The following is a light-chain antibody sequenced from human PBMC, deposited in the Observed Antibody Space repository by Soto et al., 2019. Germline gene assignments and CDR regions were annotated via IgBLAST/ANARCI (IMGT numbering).Light chain of an antibody. CDR1: QSVSSSY. V-gene: IGKV3-20*01. J-gene: IGKJ4*01. Sequence: PGERATLSCRASQSVSSSYLAWYQQKPGQAPRLLIYGASSRATGIPDRFSGSGSATDFTLTISRLEPEDFAVYYCQRYGTSPPLTFGGGTKVDIK. CDR2: GAS. CDR3: QRYGTSPPLT.